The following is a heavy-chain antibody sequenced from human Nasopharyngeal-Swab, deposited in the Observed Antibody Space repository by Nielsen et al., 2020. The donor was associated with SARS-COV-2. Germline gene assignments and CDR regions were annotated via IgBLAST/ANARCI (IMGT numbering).Heavy chain of an antibody. D-gene: IGHD6-19*01. CDR1: GFTFSSYA. Sequence: GGSLRLSCAASGFTFSSYAMHWVRQAPGKGLEWVAVISYDGSNKYYADSVKGRFTISRDNSKNTLHLQMNSLRAEDTAVYYCTTVHGSGQGYYYYYYMDVWGKGTTVTVSS. V-gene: IGHV3-30-3*01. CDR2: ISYDGSNK. CDR3: TTVHGSGQGYYYYYYMDV. J-gene: IGHJ6*03.